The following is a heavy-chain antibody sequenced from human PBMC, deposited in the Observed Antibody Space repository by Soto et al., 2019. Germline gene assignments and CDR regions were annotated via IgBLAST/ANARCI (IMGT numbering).Heavy chain of an antibody. CDR3: ARDQNFFESSGYYDH. D-gene: IGHD3-22*01. CDR2: ISPYNGNT. J-gene: IGHJ5*02. Sequence: QIQLVQSAAEVKKPGASVKVSCKTSGYTFVSYGISWVRQAPGQGLEWMGWISPYNGNTNFAQRFRGRVTLTTDTSKYIVYMDLGSLKSDDTAVYYCARDQNFFESSGYYDHWGQGTLISVSS. V-gene: IGHV1-18*04. CDR1: GYTFVSYG.